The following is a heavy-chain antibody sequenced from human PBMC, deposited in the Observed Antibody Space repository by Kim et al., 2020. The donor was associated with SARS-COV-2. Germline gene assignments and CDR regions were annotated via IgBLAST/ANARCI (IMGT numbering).Heavy chain of an antibody. CDR3: TRDPLLSSGWDYYYYGMDV. Sequence: GGSLRLSCTASGFTFGDYAMSWFRQAPGKGLEWVGFIRSKAYGGTTEYAASVKGRFTISRDDSKSIAYLQMNSLKTEDTAVYYCTRDPLLSSGWDYYYYGMDVWGQGTTVTVSS. J-gene: IGHJ6*02. CDR2: IRSKAYGGTT. D-gene: IGHD6-19*01. V-gene: IGHV3-49*03. CDR1: GFTFGDYA.